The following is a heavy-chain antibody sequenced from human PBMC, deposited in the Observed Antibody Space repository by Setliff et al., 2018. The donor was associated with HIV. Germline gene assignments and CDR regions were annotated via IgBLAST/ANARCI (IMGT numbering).Heavy chain of an antibody. CDR3: TTGPIRDTYYYFDMDV. Sequence: HPGGSLRLSCTASGFTFGDFAVTWVRQAPGKGLEWVGFIRSKAYGGTTDYAASVKGRFTISRDDSKNTLSLQMNSLKTEDTAVYYCTTGPIRDTYYYFDMDVWGQGTTVTVSS. D-gene: IGHD2-2*02. CDR2: IRSKAYGGTT. CDR1: GFTFGDFA. V-gene: IGHV3-49*04. J-gene: IGHJ6*02.